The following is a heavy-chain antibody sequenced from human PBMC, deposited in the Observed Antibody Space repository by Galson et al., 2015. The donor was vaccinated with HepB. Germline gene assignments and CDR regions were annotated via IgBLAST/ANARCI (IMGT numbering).Heavy chain of an antibody. CDR2: IIPIFGTA. J-gene: IGHJ1*01. CDR3: ARESLNYYDSSGYHQQFPAEYFQH. CDR1: GGTFSSYA. Sequence: SVKVSCKASGGTFSSYAISWVRQAPGQGLEWMGGIIPIFGTANYAQKFQGRVTITADESTSTAYMEMSSLRSEDTAVYYCARESLNYYDSSGYHQQFPAEYFQHWVQGTLVTVSS. D-gene: IGHD3-22*01. V-gene: IGHV1-69*13.